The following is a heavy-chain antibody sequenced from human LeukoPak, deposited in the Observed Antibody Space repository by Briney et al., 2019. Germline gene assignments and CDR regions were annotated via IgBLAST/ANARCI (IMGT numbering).Heavy chain of an antibody. V-gene: IGHV1-46*01. CDR2: INPSGGTT. CDR3: ARPYSSGWYVLDY. D-gene: IGHD6-19*01. Sequence: ASVKVSCKASGYTFTSYYMHWVRQAPGQGLEWMGMINPSGGTTTYARKFQGRVTMTRDTSTSTVYMELSSLRSEDTAVYYCARPYSSGWYVLDYWGQGTLVTVSS. CDR1: GYTFTSYY. J-gene: IGHJ4*02.